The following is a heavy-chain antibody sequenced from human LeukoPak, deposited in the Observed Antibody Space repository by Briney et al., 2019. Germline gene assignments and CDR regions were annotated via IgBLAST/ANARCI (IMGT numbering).Heavy chain of an antibody. J-gene: IGHJ6*02. CDR2: FYHGEKT. D-gene: IGHD1-7*01. V-gene: IGHV4-39*07. CDR3: ARDRDWNYLGYYYGMDV. Sequence: SETLSLTCIVAGGSISGSDYYWGWIRQPPGKGLEWIGSFYHGEKTYYNPSLKSRVTISVDTSKNQFSLKLSSVTAADTAVYYCARDRDWNYLGYYYGMDVWGQGTTVTVSS. CDR1: GGSISGSDYY.